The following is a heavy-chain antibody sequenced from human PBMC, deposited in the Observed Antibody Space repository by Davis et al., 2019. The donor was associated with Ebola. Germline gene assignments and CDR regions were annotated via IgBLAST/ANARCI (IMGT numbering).Heavy chain of an antibody. D-gene: IGHD5-18*01. CDR1: GFTFSSYG. J-gene: IGHJ4*02. V-gene: IGHV3-33*01. CDR3: ARDMHSYATDFDY. CDR2: IWYDGSNK. Sequence: PGGSLRLSCAASGFTFSSYGMHWVRQAPGKGLEWVAVIWYDGSNKYYADSVKGRFTISRDNSKNTLYLQMNSLRAEDTAVYYCARDMHSYATDFDYWGQGTLVTVSS.